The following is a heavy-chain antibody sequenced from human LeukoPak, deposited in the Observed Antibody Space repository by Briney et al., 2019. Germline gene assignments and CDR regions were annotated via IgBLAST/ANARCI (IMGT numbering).Heavy chain of an antibody. Sequence: ASVKVSCKASGYTFTGYYMHWVRQAPGQGLEWMGWINPNSGGTNYQGRVTMTRDTSISTAYMELSRLRSDDTAVYYCARADWYNWNPFDYWGQGTLVTVSS. CDR1: GYTFTGYY. CDR3: ARADWYNWNPFDY. CDR2: INPNSGGT. D-gene: IGHD1-20*01. V-gene: IGHV1-2*02. J-gene: IGHJ4*02.